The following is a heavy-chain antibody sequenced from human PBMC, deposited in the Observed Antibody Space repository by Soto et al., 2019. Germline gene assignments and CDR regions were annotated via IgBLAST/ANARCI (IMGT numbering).Heavy chain of an antibody. CDR2: KKQDGSEK. V-gene: IGHV3-7*01. D-gene: IGHD3-22*01. J-gene: IGHJ5*02. CDR3: AREGDSSGTPGFDP. CDR1: GFTFSSYW. Sequence: EVQLVESGGGLVQPGGSLRLSCAASGFTFSSYWMSWVRQAPGKGLEWVANKKQDGSEKYYVDSVKGRFTISRDNAKNSLYLQMNSLRAEDTAVYYCAREGDSSGTPGFDPWGQGTLVTVSS.